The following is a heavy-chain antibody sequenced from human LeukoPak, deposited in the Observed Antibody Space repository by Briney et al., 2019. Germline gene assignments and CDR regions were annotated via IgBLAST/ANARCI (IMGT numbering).Heavy chain of an antibody. V-gene: IGHV1-69*13. J-gene: IGHJ4*02. D-gene: IGHD6-13*01. CDR3: ARAPLGPTLIAAAAQDY. CDR2: IIPIFGTA. Sequence: GASVKVSCKASGGTFSSYAISWVRQAPGQGLEWMGGIIPIFGTANYAQKFQGRVTITADESTSTAYMELSSLRSEDTAVYYCARAPLGPTLIAAAAQDYWGQGTLVTVSS. CDR1: GGTFSSYA.